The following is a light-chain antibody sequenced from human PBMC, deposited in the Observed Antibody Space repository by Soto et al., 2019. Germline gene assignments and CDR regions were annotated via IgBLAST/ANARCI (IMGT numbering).Light chain of an antibody. J-gene: IGLJ1*01. CDR3: QSCDSSLSV. CDR2: GNS. V-gene: IGLV1-40*01. Sequence: HSVLTQPPSLYGAPGQRVTISCTGSSSNIGAGYDVHWYQQLPGTAPKLLIYGNSNRPSGVPDRFSGSKSGTSASLAITGLQAEDEADYYCQSCDSSLSVFGTGTKVTVL. CDR1: SSNIGAGYD.